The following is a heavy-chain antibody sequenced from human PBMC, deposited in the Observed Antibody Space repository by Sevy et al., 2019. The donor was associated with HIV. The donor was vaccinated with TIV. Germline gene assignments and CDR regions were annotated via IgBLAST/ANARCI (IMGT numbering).Heavy chain of an antibody. CDR2: INHSGST. D-gene: IGHD2-2*01. J-gene: IGHJ3*02. V-gene: IGHV4-34*01. Sequence: SETLSLTCAVYGGSFSGYYWSWIRQPPGKGLEWIGEINHSGSTNYNPSLKSRVTISVDTSKNQFSLKLSSVTAADTAVYYCARHCSAPSCSYAFDIWGQGTMVTVSS. CDR3: ARHCSAPSCSYAFDI. CDR1: GGSFSGYY.